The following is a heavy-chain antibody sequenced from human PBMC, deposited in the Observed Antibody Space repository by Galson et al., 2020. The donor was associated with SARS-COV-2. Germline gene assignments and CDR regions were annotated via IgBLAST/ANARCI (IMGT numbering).Heavy chain of an antibody. CDR2: IKRKTAGGTT. D-gene: IGHD3-3*01. CDR1: GFTPNNTW. V-gene: IGHV3-15*07. Sequence: GGSMRLSCAASGFTPNNTWMNWVRQAPGKGLEWVGRIKRKTAGGTTDNAAPVKGRFTISRDDSKTTLFLQMNSLKIEDTAVYFCTASTAPDDNVWSGYYVDYWGQGTLVTVS. J-gene: IGHJ4*02. CDR3: TASTAPDDNVWSGYYVDY.